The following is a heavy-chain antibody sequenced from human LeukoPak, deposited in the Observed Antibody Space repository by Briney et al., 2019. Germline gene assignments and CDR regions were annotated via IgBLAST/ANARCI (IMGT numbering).Heavy chain of an antibody. Sequence: PSETLSLTCSVSGASISLYYWSWVRQSAGKRPEWIGRVHATGTTNYNPSLRSRVSLSVDTFKKQFSLKLNSVTAADTAVYYCARVLGSSGYAVDWRFDLWGRGTLVTVSS. CDR3: ARVLGSSGYAVDWRFDL. CDR2: VHATGTT. J-gene: IGHJ2*01. D-gene: IGHD3-22*01. V-gene: IGHV4-4*07. CDR1: GASISLYY.